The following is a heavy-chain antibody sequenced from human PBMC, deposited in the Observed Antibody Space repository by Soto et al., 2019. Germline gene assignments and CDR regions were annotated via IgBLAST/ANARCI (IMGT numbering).Heavy chain of an antibody. V-gene: IGHV1-18*01. Sequence: ASVKVSCKASGYSFTNYGISWVRQAPGQGLEWMGWISPYIDDTNYAQKFQGRVTLTTDTSTSTAYMEVRSLRSEDTAVYFCARAPGIAAAGPHLVWGQGTLVTVS. J-gene: IGHJ4*02. CDR2: ISPYIDDT. CDR3: ARAPGIAAAGPHLV. CDR1: GYSFTNYG. D-gene: IGHD6-13*01.